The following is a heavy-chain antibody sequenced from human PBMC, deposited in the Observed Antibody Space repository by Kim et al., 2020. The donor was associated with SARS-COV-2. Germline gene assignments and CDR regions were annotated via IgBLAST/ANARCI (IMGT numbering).Heavy chain of an antibody. CDR3: SLCSGGSCYGGDFDY. CDR2: ISGSGGST. V-gene: IGHV3-23*01. CDR1: GFTFSSYA. Sequence: GGSLRLSCAASGFTFSSYAMSWVRQAPGKGLEWVSAISGSGGSTYYADSVKGRFTISRDNSKNTLYLQMNSLRAEDTAVYYCSLCSGGSCYGGDFDYWGQGTLVTVSS. D-gene: IGHD2-15*01. J-gene: IGHJ4*02.